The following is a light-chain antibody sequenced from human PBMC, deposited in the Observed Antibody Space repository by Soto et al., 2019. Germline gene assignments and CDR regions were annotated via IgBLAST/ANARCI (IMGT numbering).Light chain of an antibody. J-gene: IGKJ1*01. V-gene: IGKV3-15*01. CDR2: GAS. Sequence: EVVMTQSPATLSVAPGERATLSCRASQSVSRNLAWYQQKPGQPPRLLIYGASTRATGIPARFSGSGSGTEFTLTISSLQSEDFAVYDCQQYNNWPPSTFGQGPKVAI. CDR1: QSVSRN. CDR3: QQYNNWPPST.